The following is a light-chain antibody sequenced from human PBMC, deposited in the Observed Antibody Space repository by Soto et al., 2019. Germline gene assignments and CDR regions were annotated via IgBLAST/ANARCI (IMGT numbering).Light chain of an antibody. Sequence: EIVLTQSPGTLSLSPGERPTLSCRASQSVTSSRLAWYRQKPRQAPRLLIYGASSRATGIQDRFSGSGSGTDFTLTISRLEPEDFAVYYCQQYGSSLWTFGQGTKVDIK. V-gene: IGKV3-20*01. CDR3: QQYGSSLWT. CDR1: QSVTSSR. J-gene: IGKJ1*01. CDR2: GAS.